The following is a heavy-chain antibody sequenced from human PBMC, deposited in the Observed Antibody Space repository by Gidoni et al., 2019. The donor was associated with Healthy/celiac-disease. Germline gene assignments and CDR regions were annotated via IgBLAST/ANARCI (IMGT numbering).Heavy chain of an antibody. V-gene: IGHV3-30-3*01. CDR2: ISYDGSNK. Sequence: QVLLVESGGGVVQPGRSLRLSCAASGFTFSHSAIHCVRQAPGKGLEWVAFISYDGSNKYDADSVKGRFTISRDNSNNTLYLEMNSLRSEDTAVYYCARGSYYFGSGTPLDYGMDVWGQGTTVTVSS. CDR1: GFTFSHSA. J-gene: IGHJ6*02. CDR3: ARGSYYFGSGTPLDYGMDV. D-gene: IGHD3-10*01.